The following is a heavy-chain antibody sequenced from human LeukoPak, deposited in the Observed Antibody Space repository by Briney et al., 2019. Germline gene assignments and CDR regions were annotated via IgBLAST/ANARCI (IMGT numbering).Heavy chain of an antibody. CDR1: GYSFPSYW. Sequence: GESLKISCKGSGYSFPSYWIGWVRQMPGKGLEWMGIIYPGDSDTSYSPSFQGQVTISADKSISTAYLQWSSLKASDTAMYYCASALYCTNGVCFFNYWGQGTLVTVSS. D-gene: IGHD2-8*01. CDR3: ASALYCTNGVCFFNY. V-gene: IGHV5-51*01. CDR2: IYPGDSDT. J-gene: IGHJ4*02.